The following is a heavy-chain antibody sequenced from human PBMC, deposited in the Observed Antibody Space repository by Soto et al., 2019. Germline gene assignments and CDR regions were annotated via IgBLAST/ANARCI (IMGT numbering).Heavy chain of an antibody. Sequence: SETLSLPCTHSGGSITSSSSYWRGIRQHPGKGVGWVGSIYYLGNTYYNPSVGSRVTISVDTSKNQFSLKLRSVTAADTAVFYCAGLYPYESSGYHLNYWGQGTLVTVSS. V-gene: IGHV4-39*01. CDR3: AGLYPYESSGYHLNY. CDR1: GGSITSSSSY. CDR2: IYYLGNT. J-gene: IGHJ4*02. D-gene: IGHD3-22*01.